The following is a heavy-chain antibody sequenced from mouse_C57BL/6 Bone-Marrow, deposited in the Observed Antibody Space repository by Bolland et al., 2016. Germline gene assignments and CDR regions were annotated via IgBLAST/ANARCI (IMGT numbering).Heavy chain of an antibody. Sequence: LDSLKSRFIISRDNAKNILYLQMSSLKSEDTATYYCAIFSPYYYAMDYWGQGTS. J-gene: IGHJ4*01. D-gene: IGHD6-2*01. CDR3: AIFSPYYYAMDY. V-gene: IGHV5-16*01.